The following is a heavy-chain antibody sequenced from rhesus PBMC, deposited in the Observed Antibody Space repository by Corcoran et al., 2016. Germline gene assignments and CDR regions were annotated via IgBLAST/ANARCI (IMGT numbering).Heavy chain of an antibody. CDR1: GGSVSSSNW. J-gene: IGHJ4*01. V-gene: IGHV4-65*01. CDR2: ISVSTGGT. Sequence: QVQLQESGPGLVKPSGTLSLTCAVSGGSVSSSNWWSWIRQPPGKGLEWIGYISVSTGGTSYNPSLMSLVTISTDTSKNQFSLKLSSVTAADTAVYYCARDGGYLLCDYWGQGALVTVSS. CDR3: ARDGGYLLCDY. D-gene: IGHD2-27*01.